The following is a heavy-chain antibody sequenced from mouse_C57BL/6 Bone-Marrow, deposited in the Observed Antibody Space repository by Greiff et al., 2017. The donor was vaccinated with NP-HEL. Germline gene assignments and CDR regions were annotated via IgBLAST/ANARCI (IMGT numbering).Heavy chain of an antibody. J-gene: IGHJ2*01. CDR2: IWSGGST. Sequence: VMLVESGPGLVQPSQSLSITCSVSGFSLTSYGVHWVRQSPGKGLEWLGVIWSGGSTDYNAAFISRLSISKDNSKSQVFFKMNSLQADDTAIYYCARMRLRLYYFDYWGQGTTLTVSS. CDR1: GFSLTSYG. V-gene: IGHV2-2*01. CDR3: ARMRLRLYYFDY. D-gene: IGHD1-1*01.